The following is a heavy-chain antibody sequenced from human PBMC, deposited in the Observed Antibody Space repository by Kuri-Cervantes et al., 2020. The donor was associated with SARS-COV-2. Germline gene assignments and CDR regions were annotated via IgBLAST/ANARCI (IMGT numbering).Heavy chain of an antibody. D-gene: IGHD3-22*01. J-gene: IGHJ4*02. CDR3: AKETSTRAYYYDSSGYF. Sequence: LSLTCAASGFTFSSYSMNWVRQAPGKGLEWVSAISGSGGSTYYADSVKGRFTISRDNSKNTLYLQMNSLRAEDTAVYYCAKETSTRAYYYDSSGYFWGQGTLVTVSS. V-gene: IGHV3-23*01. CDR1: GFTFSSYS. CDR2: ISGSGGST.